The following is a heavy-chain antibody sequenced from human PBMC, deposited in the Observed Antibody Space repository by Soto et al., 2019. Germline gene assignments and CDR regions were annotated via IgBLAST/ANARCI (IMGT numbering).Heavy chain of an antibody. Sequence: HPGGSLRLSCAASGFTFSGYAMSGVRQSPGKGLEWVSAISGSGGSTYYADSVKGRFTISRDNSKNTLYLQMNSLRAEDTAVYYCAKDHTVTNFDYWGQGTLVTVSS. D-gene: IGHD4-17*01. V-gene: IGHV3-23*01. CDR1: GFTFSGYA. CDR2: ISGSGGST. CDR3: AKDHTVTNFDY. J-gene: IGHJ4*02.